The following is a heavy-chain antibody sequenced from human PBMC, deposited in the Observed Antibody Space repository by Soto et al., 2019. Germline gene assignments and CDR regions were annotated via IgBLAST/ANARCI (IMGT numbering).Heavy chain of an antibody. CDR2: INHSGST. V-gene: IGHV4-34*01. CDR3: ARGYCSGGSCYFPN. D-gene: IGHD2-15*01. J-gene: IGHJ4*02. CDR1: GGSFSGYY. Sequence: QVQLQQWGAGLLKPSETLSLTCAVYGGSFSGYYWSWIRQPPGKGLEWIGEINHSGSTNYNPSLTSRVTXXVXTXXNQFSLKLSSVTAADTAVYYCARGYCSGGSCYFPNWGQGTLVTVSS.